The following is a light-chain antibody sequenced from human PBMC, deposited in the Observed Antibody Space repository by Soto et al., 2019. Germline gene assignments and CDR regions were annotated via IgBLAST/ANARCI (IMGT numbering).Light chain of an antibody. CDR1: SSNIGGNS. CDR2: DDN. V-gene: IGLV1-51*01. Sequence: QTVLTLPPAVSAAPGQKVTISCSGSSSNIGGNSVSWYQQLPGTAPKLLIYDDNKRPSGIPDRFSGSKSGTSATLGITGFQIGDEADYYCGSWDSSLSAYVFGTGTKVTVL. CDR3: GSWDSSLSAYV. J-gene: IGLJ1*01.